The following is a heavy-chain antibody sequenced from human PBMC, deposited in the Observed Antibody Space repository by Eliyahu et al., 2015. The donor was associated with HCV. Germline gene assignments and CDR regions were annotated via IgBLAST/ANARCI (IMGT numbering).Heavy chain of an antibody. CDR2: INHSGST. CDR1: GGSFSGYY. J-gene: IGHJ4*02. V-gene: IGHV4-34*01. D-gene: IGHD3-22*01. Sequence: QVQLQQWGAGLLKPSETLSLTCAVYGGSFSGYYWSWIRQPPGKGLEWIGEINHSGSTNYNPSLKSRVTISVDTSKNQFSLKLSSVTAADTAVYYCARGHYDSSGYLGLDYWGQGTLVTVSS. CDR3: ARGHYDSSGYLGLDY.